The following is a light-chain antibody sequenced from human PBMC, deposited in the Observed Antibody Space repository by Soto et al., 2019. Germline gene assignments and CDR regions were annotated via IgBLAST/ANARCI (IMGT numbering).Light chain of an antibody. Sequence: EIGLSQSPGTLSLSPGERATLSCRASQSVSSNLAWYQQKPGQAPRLLIYGASTRATGIPDRFSGSGSGTEFTLSISSLQSEDFAVYYCQQYYNWPRPFGQGTK. CDR2: GAS. J-gene: IGKJ1*01. V-gene: IGKV3-15*01. CDR1: QSVSSN. CDR3: QQYYNWPRP.